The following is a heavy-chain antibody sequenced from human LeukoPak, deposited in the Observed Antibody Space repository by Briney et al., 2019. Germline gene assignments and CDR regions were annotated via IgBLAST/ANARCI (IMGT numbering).Heavy chain of an antibody. Sequence: GGSLRLSCAASGFTFSSYAMSWVRQAPGKGLEWVSRISSSGDSTYYADSVKGRFTISRDTSKNALYLQMNSLRAEDTAVYYCAKGRHGYIFYFDYWGQGTVVTVSS. J-gene: IGHJ4*02. CDR3: AKGRHGYIFYFDY. D-gene: IGHD3-3*02. CDR2: ISSSGDST. CDR1: GFTFSSYA. V-gene: IGHV3-23*01.